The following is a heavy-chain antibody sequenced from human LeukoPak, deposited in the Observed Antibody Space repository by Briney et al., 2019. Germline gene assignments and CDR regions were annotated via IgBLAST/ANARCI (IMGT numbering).Heavy chain of an antibody. J-gene: IGHJ4*02. CDR1: GFTFSNAW. D-gene: IGHD4-17*01. CDR2: IKSKTDGGTT. Sequence: PGGSLRLSCAASGFTFSNAWMSWVRQAPGKGLEWVGRIKSKTDGGTTDYAAPVKGRFTISRDDSKNTLYLQMNSLKTEDTAVYYCTTDRTTRRFRAAPPSDYWGQGTLVTVSS. V-gene: IGHV3-15*01. CDR3: TTDRTTRRFRAAPPSDY.